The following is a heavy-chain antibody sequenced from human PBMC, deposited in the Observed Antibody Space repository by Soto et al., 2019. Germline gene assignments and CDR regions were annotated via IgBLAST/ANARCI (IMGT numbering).Heavy chain of an antibody. CDR1: GGPISSSGDY. Sequence: SETLSLTCTVTGGPISSSGDYWGWVRQTPGKGLEWIGTISNSGSTYYNPSVMSRVTISVDTSKKQFSLRLISVTAADAAVYYCARGLSSSAYLDYWGQGTLVTVSS. J-gene: IGHJ4*02. V-gene: IGHV4-39*01. CDR3: ARGLSSSAYLDY. D-gene: IGHD6-19*01. CDR2: ISNSGST.